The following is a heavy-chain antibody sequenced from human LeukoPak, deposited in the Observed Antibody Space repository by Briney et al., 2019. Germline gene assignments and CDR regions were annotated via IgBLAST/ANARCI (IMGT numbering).Heavy chain of an antibody. CDR2: ISSSSSSYI. Sequence: GGSLRLSCAASGFTVSNNYMSWVRQAPGKGLEWVSSISSSSSSYIYYADSVKGRFTISRDNDKNSLYLQMNSLTAEDTAIYYCAREVGGSRAFDVWGQGTMVTVSS. CDR1: GFTVSNNY. J-gene: IGHJ3*01. D-gene: IGHD6-13*01. V-gene: IGHV3-21*04. CDR3: AREVGGSRAFDV.